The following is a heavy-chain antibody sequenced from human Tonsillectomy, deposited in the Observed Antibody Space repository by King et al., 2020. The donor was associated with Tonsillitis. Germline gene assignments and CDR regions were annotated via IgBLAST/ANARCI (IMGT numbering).Heavy chain of an antibody. CDR2: ISYDGSNK. CDR1: GFTFSSYA. CDR3: ARKGWWRQKNYSYYGMDV. D-gene: IGHD2-15*01. Sequence: VQLVESGGGVVQPGRSLRLSCAASGFTFSSYAMHWVRQAPGKGLEWVAVISYDGSNKYFADSVKGRFTISRDNSKNTLYLQMNSLRAEDTAVYYCARKGWWRQKNYSYYGMDVWAQGTTV. V-gene: IGHV3-30-3*01. J-gene: IGHJ6*02.